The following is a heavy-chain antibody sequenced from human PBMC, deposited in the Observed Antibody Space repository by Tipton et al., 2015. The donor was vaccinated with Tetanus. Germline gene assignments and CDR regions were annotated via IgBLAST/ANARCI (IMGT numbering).Heavy chain of an antibody. D-gene: IGHD5-18*01. CDR1: GGSISGSEYY. CDR2: IYVSGTT. Sequence: TLSLTCTVSGGSISGSEYYWGWIRQPPGKGLEWIGSIYVSGTTYYFPSLKSRVTISIDTSMNQLSLKLNSVTAADTAVYYCARGVDRAKAGTDWGQGTLVTVSS. V-gene: IGHV4-39*01. J-gene: IGHJ4*02. CDR3: ARGVDRAKAGTD.